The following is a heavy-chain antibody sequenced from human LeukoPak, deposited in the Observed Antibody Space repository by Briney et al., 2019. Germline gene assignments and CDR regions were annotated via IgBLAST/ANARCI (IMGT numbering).Heavy chain of an antibody. Sequence: GGSLRLSCAASGXTFSTHWVSWVRQAPGKGLEWVGNINEDGSEKYYVDSVKGRFTISRDNAKNSLYLQMHSLRAEDTALYYCARKYYDSSGYRLFDYWGQGTLVTVSS. CDR1: GXTFSTHW. CDR3: ARKYYDSSGYRLFDY. J-gene: IGHJ4*02. CDR2: INEDGSEK. V-gene: IGHV3-7*02. D-gene: IGHD3-22*01.